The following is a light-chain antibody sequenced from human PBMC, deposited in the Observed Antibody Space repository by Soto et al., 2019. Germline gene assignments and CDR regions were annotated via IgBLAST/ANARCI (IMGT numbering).Light chain of an antibody. J-gene: IGLJ1*01. CDR2: ADK. Sequence: QSVLTQPPSVSGAPGQRVTISCTGSSSNIGGAYDVHWYQQLPGTAPKLLIYADKYRPSGVPGRFSGSKSGTSASLAITGLQAEDEADYYCQSYDSSLNGYVFGTGTKLTVL. CDR1: SSNIGGAYD. V-gene: IGLV1-40*01. CDR3: QSYDSSLNGYV.